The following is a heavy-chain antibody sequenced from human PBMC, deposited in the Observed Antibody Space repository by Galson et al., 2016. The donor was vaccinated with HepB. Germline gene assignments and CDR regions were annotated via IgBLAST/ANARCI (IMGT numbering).Heavy chain of an antibody. CDR2: IWYDGSIK. Sequence: SLRLSCAASGFTFSTYGMHWVRQAPGNGLEWVAVIWYDGSIKYYADSVKGRFTISRDNSKNTLYLQMNSLRAEDTAVYYCASPRVVTATTPFDHWGQGTLVTVSS. CDR3: ASPRVVTATTPFDH. D-gene: IGHD3-22*01. V-gene: IGHV3-33*01. CDR1: GFTFSTYG. J-gene: IGHJ4*02.